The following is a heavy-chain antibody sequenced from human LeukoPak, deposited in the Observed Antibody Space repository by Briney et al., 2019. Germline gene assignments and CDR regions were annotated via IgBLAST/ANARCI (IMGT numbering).Heavy chain of an antibody. CDR3: ARASRVGAPREEGY. Sequence: ASVKVSCKASGYTFTSHGISWVRQAPGQGLERMGWISAYDGMKDYAQNFQGRVTMTTDTSTGTAYMELRSLRSDDTAMYYCARASRVGAPREEGYWGQGTLVTVSS. D-gene: IGHD1-26*01. CDR1: GYTFTSHG. J-gene: IGHJ4*02. V-gene: IGHV1-18*01. CDR2: ISAYDGMK.